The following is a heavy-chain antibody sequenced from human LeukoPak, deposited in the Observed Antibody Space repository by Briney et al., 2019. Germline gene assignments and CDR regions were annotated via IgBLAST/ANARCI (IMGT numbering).Heavy chain of an antibody. CDR3: ARGGRGSAAVVAPRSFDI. CDR1: GFIFSDYW. J-gene: IGHJ3*02. D-gene: IGHD3-22*01. V-gene: IGHV3-53*01. CDR2: TYTGGNS. Sequence: TGGSLRLSCVTSGFIFSDYWMGWVRQAPGKGLEWVSVTYTGGNSYYAGSVQGRFIISRDISKNTLYLQMNNLRAEDSALYYCARGGRGSAAVVAPRSFDIWGQGTMVTVSS.